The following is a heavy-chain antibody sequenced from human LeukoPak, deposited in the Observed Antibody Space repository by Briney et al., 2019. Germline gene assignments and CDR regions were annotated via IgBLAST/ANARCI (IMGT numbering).Heavy chain of an antibody. Sequence: GRSLRLSCAASGFTFSSYAMHWVRQAPGKGLEWVAVISYDGSNKYYADSVKGRFTISRDNSKNTLYLQMNSLRAEDTAVYYCAGGDCSSTSCYTIDCWGQGTLVTVSS. CDR3: AGGDCSSTSCYTIDC. J-gene: IGHJ4*02. D-gene: IGHD2-2*02. CDR2: ISYDGSNK. V-gene: IGHV3-30-3*01. CDR1: GFTFSSYA.